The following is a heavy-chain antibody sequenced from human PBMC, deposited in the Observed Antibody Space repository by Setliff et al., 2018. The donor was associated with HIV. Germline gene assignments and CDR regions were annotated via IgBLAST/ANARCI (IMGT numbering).Heavy chain of an antibody. CDR1: GFTLSEVS. CDR3: ARDRALRFSNSPSFNYFDV. J-gene: IGHJ4*02. D-gene: IGHD1-1*01. V-gene: IGHV1-24*01. Sequence: ASVKVSCKVSGFTLSEVSIHWVRQAPGKGLEWMGYFDPQDGETVYAQKFQGRVTMTGDTSTDTAYMEMSGLRSEDTAVYYCARDRALRFSNSPSFNYFDVWGQGALVTVSS. CDR2: FDPQDGET.